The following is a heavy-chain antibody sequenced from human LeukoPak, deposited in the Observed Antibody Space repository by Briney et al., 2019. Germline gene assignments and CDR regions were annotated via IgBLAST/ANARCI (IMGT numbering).Heavy chain of an antibody. CDR2: IKQDGSEK. CDR1: GFTFSSYW. Sequence: GGSLRLSWSASGFTFSSYWMSWVRQAPGKGLEWVANIKQDGSEKYYVDSVKGRFTISRDNAKNSLYLQMNSLRAEDTAVYYCASDQYSASYRIRWGQGTLVTVSS. V-gene: IGHV3-7*01. D-gene: IGHD1-26*01. J-gene: IGHJ4*02. CDR3: ASDQYSASYRIR.